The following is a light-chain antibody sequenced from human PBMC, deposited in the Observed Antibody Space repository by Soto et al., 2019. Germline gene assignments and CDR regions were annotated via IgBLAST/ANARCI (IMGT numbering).Light chain of an antibody. CDR3: QQSIRWPLT. CDR1: QSVDSK. V-gene: IGKV3-15*01. CDR2: GAS. J-gene: IGKJ4*01. Sequence: IVMTQSPATLSVSPGERATLCWRASQSVDSKLAWYQQKPGQAPRLPIYGASTRATGIPARFSGSGSGTEFTLTITSLQSEDFAVYYCQQSIRWPLTFGGGTKVDI.